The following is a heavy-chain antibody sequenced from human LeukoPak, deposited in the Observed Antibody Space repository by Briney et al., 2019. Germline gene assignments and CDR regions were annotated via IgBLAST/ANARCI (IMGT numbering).Heavy chain of an antibody. V-gene: IGHV4-30-2*01. D-gene: IGHD6-19*01. J-gene: IGHJ4*02. Sequence: PSETLSLTCAVSGGSISSGGYSWSWIRQPPGKGLEWIGYIYHSGSTYYNPSLKSRVTISVDTSKNQFSLKLSSVTAADTAVYYCARAPPYSSGWPFDYWGQGTLVTVSS. CDR1: GGSISSGGYS. CDR3: ARAPPYSSGWPFDY. CDR2: IYHSGST.